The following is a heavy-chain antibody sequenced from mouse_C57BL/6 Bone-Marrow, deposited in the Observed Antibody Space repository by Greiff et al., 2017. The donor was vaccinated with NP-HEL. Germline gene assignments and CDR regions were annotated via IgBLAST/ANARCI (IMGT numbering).Heavy chain of an antibody. D-gene: IGHD2-1*01. V-gene: IGHV5-4*01. CDR2: ISDGGSYT. J-gene: IGHJ2*01. Sequence: EVQVVESGGGLVKPGGSLKLSCAASGFTFSSYAMSWVRQTPEKRLEWVATISDGGSYTYYPDNVKGRFTISRDNAKNNLYLQMSHLKSEDTAMYYCATTMVDYWGQGTTLTVSS. CDR1: GFTFSSYA. CDR3: ATTMVDY.